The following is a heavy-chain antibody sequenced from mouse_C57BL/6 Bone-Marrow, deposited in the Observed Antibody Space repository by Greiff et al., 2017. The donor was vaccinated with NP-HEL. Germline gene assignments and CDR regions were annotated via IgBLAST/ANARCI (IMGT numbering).Heavy chain of an antibody. CDR2: ISSGGDYI. Sequence: EVKVVESGEGLVKPGGSLKLSCAASGFTFSSYAMSWVRQTPEKRLEWVAYISSGGDYIYYADTVKGRFTISRDNARNTLYLQMSSLKSEDTAMYYCTRAGAYYSNFGFAYWGQGTLVTVSA. J-gene: IGHJ3*01. CDR3: TRAGAYYSNFGFAY. D-gene: IGHD2-5*01. V-gene: IGHV5-9-1*02. CDR1: GFTFSSYA.